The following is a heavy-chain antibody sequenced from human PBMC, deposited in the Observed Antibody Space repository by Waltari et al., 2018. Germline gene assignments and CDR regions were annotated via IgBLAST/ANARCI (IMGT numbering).Heavy chain of an antibody. Sequence: QLVESGGGSVQPGGSLRLHCAAPGFTFSTSWMSWIRQAPEKGLEWVAIINLDGSETYYVDSVKGRFTISRDNARNSLYLQMNSLRVEDTAMYYCTRDVWKSCDVWGQGTTVTVPS. J-gene: IGHJ6*02. D-gene: IGHD3-16*01. CDR3: TRDVWKSCDV. CDR1: GFTFSTSW. V-gene: IGHV3-7*01. CDR2: INLDGSET.